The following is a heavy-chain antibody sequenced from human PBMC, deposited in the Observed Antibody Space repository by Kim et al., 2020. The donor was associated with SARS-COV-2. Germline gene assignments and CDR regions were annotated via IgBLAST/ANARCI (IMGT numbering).Heavy chain of an antibody. J-gene: IGHJ3*01. V-gene: IGHV5-51*01. Sequence: GESLKISCKASGYSFTNHWIGWVRQMSGKGLEWMGIVYPGDSDTKYSPTFQGQVIISADKSISIAYLQWSSLKASDTAMYYCATVIEAAGSGAGDAFDVWSQGTMVSVS. CDR1: GYSFTNHW. CDR3: ATVIEAAGSGAGDAFDV. D-gene: IGHD6-13*01. CDR2: VYPGDSDT.